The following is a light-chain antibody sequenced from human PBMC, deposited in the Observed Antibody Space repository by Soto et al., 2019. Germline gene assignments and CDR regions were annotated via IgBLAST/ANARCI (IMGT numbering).Light chain of an antibody. Sequence: EIVMTQSPGTLSVSPGERATLSCRASHSVGSKLAWYQQKPGQAPRLVIHDASTGATGIPARFSGSGSGTEFTLTISSLQSEDSAVYYCQQYYIWPLTFGPGTKVDIK. J-gene: IGKJ3*01. CDR3: QQYYIWPLT. V-gene: IGKV3-15*01. CDR1: HSVGSK. CDR2: DAS.